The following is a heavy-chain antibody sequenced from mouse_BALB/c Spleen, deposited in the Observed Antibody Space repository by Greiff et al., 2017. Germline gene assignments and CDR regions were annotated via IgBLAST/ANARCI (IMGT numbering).Heavy chain of an antibody. CDR3: VRDYYGYFDV. J-gene: IGHJ1*01. Sequence: EVQLVETGGGLVQPKGSLKLSCAASGFTFNTNAMNWVRQAPGKGLEWVARIRSKSNNYATYYADSVKDRFTISRDDSQSMLYLQMNNLKTEDTAMYYCVRDYYGYFDVWGAGTTVTVSS. V-gene: IGHV10S3*01. CDR1: GFTFNTNA. CDR2: IRSKSNNYAT.